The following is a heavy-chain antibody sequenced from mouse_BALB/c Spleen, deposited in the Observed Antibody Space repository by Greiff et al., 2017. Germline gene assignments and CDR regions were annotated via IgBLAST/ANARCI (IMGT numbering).Heavy chain of an antibody. CDR3: ARGLGRGFAY. J-gene: IGHJ3*01. CDR2: ISYSGST. D-gene: IGHD4-1*01. CDR1: GYSITSDYA. V-gene: IGHV3-2*02. Sequence: EVKLVESGPGLVKPSQSLSLTCTVTGYSITSDYAWNWIRQFPGNKLEWMGYISYSGSTSYNPSLKSRISITRDTSKNQFFLQLNSVTTEDTATYYCARGLGRGFAYWGQGTLVTVSA.